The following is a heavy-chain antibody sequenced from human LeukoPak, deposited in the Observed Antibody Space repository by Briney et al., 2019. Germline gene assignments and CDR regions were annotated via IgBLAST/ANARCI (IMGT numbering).Heavy chain of an antibody. Sequence: SETLSLTCAVSGGSISSSSYYWGWIRQPPGKGLEWIGNIYYSGSTYYKPSLKTRVTISVDTSKNQFSLKLTSVTAADTAVYYCARHASVDGNWPRPLDYWGQGSLVTVSS. V-gene: IGHV4-39*01. J-gene: IGHJ4*02. CDR2: IYYSGST. CDR1: GGSISSSSYY. D-gene: IGHD6-19*01. CDR3: ARHASVDGNWPRPLDY.